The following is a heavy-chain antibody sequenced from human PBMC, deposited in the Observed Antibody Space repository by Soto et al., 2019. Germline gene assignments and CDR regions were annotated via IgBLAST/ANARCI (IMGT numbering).Heavy chain of an antibody. Sequence: PGGSLRLSCAASGFTFRNYGMHWVRQAPGKGLEWVAVISYDGSNKYYADSVKGRFTISRDNAKNSLYLQMDSLRAEDTALYYCARGSSGRSRFLFDWLDSWGQETWVTVSS. J-gene: IGHJ5*01. V-gene: IGHV3-30*03. CDR2: ISYDGSNK. D-gene: IGHD3-10*01. CDR1: GFTFRNYG. CDR3: ARGSSGRSRFLFDWLDS.